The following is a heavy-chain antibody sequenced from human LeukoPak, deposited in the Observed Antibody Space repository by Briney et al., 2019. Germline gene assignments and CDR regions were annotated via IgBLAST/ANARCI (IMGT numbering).Heavy chain of an antibody. CDR3: ARDTSPLGELSLFDY. D-gene: IGHD3-16*02. CDR1: GFTFSSYE. J-gene: IGHJ4*02. Sequence: GGSLRLSCAASGFTFSSYEMNWVRQAPGKGLEWVSYISSSGSTIYYADSVKRRFTISRETSKHTLYLQMNRLRAEDTAVYYCARDTSPLGELSLFDYWGQGTLVTVSS. V-gene: IGHV3-48*03. CDR2: ISSSGSTI.